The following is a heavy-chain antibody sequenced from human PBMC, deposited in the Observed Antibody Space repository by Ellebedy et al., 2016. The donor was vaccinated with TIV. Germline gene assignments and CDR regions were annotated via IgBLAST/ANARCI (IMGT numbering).Heavy chain of an antibody. Sequence: GESLKISCEASGFTFGSYAMSWVRQAPGKGLEWASGIFGSGYSTDYADSVKGRFTISRDSSKNTLYLQMNSLRAEDTAVYYCAKDHTEDSSGFAPFDAFDFWGQGTMVTVSS. J-gene: IGHJ3*01. V-gene: IGHV3-23*01. CDR3: AKDHTEDSSGFAPFDAFDF. D-gene: IGHD3-22*01. CDR2: IFGSGYST. CDR1: GFTFGSYA.